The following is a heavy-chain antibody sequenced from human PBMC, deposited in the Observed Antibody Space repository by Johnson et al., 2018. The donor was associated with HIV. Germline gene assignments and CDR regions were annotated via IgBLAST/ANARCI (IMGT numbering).Heavy chain of an antibody. CDR1: GFTFSSYG. V-gene: IGHV3-30*03. J-gene: IGHJ3*02. D-gene: IGHD6-6*01. CDR2: ISYDGSDK. Sequence: VQLVESGGGVVQPGRSLRLSCAASGFTFSSYGMHWVRQAPGKGLEWVAVISYDGSDKYYADSVKGIFTISRDNSKNTLYLQMGSLRVEDTAVYYCASTRLGAFDIWGQGTMVTVSS. CDR3: ASTRLGAFDI.